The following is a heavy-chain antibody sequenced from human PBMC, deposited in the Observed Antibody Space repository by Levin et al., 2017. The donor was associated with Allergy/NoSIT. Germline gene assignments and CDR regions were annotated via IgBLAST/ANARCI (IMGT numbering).Heavy chain of an antibody. CDR2: ISGSDNTI. CDR1: GFTFSDYY. V-gene: IGHV3-11*01. CDR3: VRSGRDCSGGSCYSWFDP. D-gene: IGHD2-15*01. J-gene: IGHJ5*02. Sequence: PGGSLRLSCAASGFTFSDYYLNWIRQAPGKGLEWLSYISGSDNTIYYADSVKGRFTISRDNAENSLFLQMNSLRADDTAVYYCVRSGRDCSGGSCYSWFDPWGQGTLVTVSS.